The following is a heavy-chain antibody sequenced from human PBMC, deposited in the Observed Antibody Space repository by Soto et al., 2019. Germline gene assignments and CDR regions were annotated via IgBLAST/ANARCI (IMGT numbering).Heavy chain of an antibody. Sequence: EVQLLESGGGLVQPGGSLRLSCAASGFTFSSYAMSWVRQAPGKGLEWVSAISGSGGSTYYADSVKGRFTISRDNSKNTLYLQMNSLRAEDTAVYYCAKWFNGYSYGRAYYYYGMDVWGQGTTVTVSS. CDR1: GFTFSSYA. D-gene: IGHD5-18*01. J-gene: IGHJ6*02. V-gene: IGHV3-23*01. CDR3: AKWFNGYSYGRAYYYYGMDV. CDR2: ISGSGGST.